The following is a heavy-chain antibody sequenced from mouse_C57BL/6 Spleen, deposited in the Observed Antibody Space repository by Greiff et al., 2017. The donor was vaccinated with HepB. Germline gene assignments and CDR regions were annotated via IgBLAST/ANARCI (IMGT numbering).Heavy chain of an antibody. J-gene: IGHJ3*01. Sequence: QVQLQHPGAELVKPGASVKMSCKASGYTFTSYWITWVKQRPGQGLEWIGDIYPGSGSTNYNEKFKSKATLTVDTSSSTAYMQLSSLTSEDSAVYYCARRYYGSREAWFAYWGQGTLVTVSA. V-gene: IGHV1-55*01. D-gene: IGHD1-1*01. CDR2: IYPGSGST. CDR3: ARRYYGSREAWFAY. CDR1: GYTFTSYW.